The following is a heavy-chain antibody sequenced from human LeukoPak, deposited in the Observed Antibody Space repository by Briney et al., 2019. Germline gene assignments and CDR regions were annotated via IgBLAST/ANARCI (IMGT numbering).Heavy chain of an antibody. CDR3: ARERGIASLFDYFDY. J-gene: IGHJ4*02. CDR2: INPSGGST. V-gene: IGHV1-46*01. Sequence: GASVKVSCKASGYTFTSYYMHWVRQAPGQGLEWMGIINPSGGSTSYAQKFQGRVTMTRDTSTSTVYMELSSLRSEDTAVYYCARERGIASLFDYFDYWGQGTLVTVSS. D-gene: IGHD6-13*01. CDR1: GYTFTSYY.